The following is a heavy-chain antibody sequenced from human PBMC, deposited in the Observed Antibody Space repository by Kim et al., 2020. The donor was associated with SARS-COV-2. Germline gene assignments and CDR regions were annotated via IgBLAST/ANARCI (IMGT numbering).Heavy chain of an antibody. CDR2: ISYDGSNK. J-gene: IGHJ5*02. Sequence: GGSLRLSCAASGFTFSSYAMHWVRQAPGKGLEWLAVISYDGSNKYYADSVKGRFTISRDNSKNTLYLQMNSLRAEDTAVYYCARNRGGGSGYANNWFDPWGQGTLVTVSS. D-gene: IGHD3-22*01. CDR1: GFTFSSYA. V-gene: IGHV3-30-3*01. CDR3: ARNRGGGSGYANNWFDP.